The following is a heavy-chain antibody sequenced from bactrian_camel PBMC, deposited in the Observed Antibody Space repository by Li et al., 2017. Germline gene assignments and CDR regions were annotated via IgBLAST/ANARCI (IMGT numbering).Heavy chain of an antibody. CDR1: GYRYSTYC. CDR2: IDSDGRT. V-gene: IGHV3S53*01. D-gene: IGHD3*01. Sequence: HVQLVESGGGSVQAGESLRLSCVVSGYRYSTYCMGWFRQVPGNEREPLASIDSDGRTSVADSVKGRFTISQDGAKNTLYLHMNNLKPEDTAMYHCAASGGQLGRWCYEFPANWVSWLYNWGQGTQVTVS. J-gene: IGHJ4*01. CDR3: AASGGQLGRWCYEFPANWVSWLYN.